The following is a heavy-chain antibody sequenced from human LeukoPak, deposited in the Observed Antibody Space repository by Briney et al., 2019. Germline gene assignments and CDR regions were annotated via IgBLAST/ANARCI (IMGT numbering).Heavy chain of an antibody. Sequence: GESLKISVKGSGYSFSTYWIGWVRQMPGKGLEWMGIIYPGDSDTRYRPSFKGHVTISADKSISPAYLQCSSLKASDTAIYYCARRAYGDYIDYFDSWGKGTLVTVSS. CDR3: ARRAYGDYIDYFDS. D-gene: IGHD4-17*01. V-gene: IGHV5-51*01. CDR2: IYPGDSDT. J-gene: IGHJ4*02. CDR1: GYSFSTYW.